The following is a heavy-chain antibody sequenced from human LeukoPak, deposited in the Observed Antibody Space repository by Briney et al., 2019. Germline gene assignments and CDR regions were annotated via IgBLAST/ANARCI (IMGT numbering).Heavy chain of an antibody. Sequence: ASVKVSCKASGYTFTSYGISWVRQAPGQGLEWMGWISAYNGNTNYAQKLQGRVTMTTDTSTSTAYMELRSLRSDDTAVYSCARGNYDFWSGYSPEPFDYWGQGTLVTVSS. CDR2: ISAYNGNT. D-gene: IGHD3-3*01. CDR3: ARGNYDFWSGYSPEPFDY. V-gene: IGHV1-18*01. CDR1: GYTFTSYG. J-gene: IGHJ4*02.